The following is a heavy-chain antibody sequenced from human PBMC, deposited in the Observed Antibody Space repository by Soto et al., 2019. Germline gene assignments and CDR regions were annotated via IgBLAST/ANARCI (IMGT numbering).Heavy chain of an antibody. Sequence: LRLSCAASGFTFSNAWMSWVRQAPGKGLEWVGRIKSKTDGGTTDYAAPVKGRFTISRDDSKNTLYLQMNSLKTEDTAVYYCTTDPYYYDSSGYDGYYYGMDVWGQGTTVTVSS. J-gene: IGHJ6*02. CDR3: TTDPYYYDSSGYDGYYYGMDV. V-gene: IGHV3-15*01. CDR1: GFTFSNAW. D-gene: IGHD3-22*01. CDR2: IKSKTDGGTT.